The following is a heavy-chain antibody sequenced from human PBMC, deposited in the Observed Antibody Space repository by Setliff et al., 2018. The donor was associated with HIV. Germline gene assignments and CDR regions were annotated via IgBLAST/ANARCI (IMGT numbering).Heavy chain of an antibody. D-gene: IGHD2-15*01. Sequence: PGGSLRLSCAASGFSFSSYSMHWVRQAPGKGLEWVSFISSSSKYIYYADSVKGRFTLSRDNAKNSLFLQMNSLRAEDTAVYYCARINEVVPVADCWGQGTL. V-gene: IGHV3-21*01. CDR3: ARINEVVPVADC. CDR1: GFSFSSYS. CDR2: ISSSSKYI. J-gene: IGHJ4*02.